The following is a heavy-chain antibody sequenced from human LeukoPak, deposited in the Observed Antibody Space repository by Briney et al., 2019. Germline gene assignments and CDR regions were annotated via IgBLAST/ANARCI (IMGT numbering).Heavy chain of an antibody. CDR1: GYSISSGYY. J-gene: IGHJ4*02. D-gene: IGHD4-17*01. CDR2: IYHSGNT. CDR3: ARAGYGDSDFDY. V-gene: IGHV4-38-2*02. Sequence: SETLSLTCTVSGYSISSGYYWGWIRQPPGKGLEWIGSIYHSGNTYYNPSLKSRVTISVDTSKNQFSLKLNSVTAADTAVYYCARAGYGDSDFDYWGQGTLVTVSS.